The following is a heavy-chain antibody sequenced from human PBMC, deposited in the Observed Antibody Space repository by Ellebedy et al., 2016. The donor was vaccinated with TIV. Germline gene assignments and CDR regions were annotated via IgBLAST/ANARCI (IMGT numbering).Heavy chain of an antibody. Sequence: MPSETLSLTCTVSGGSFSGYYWSWLRQPPGQGLQWIAYIHSSGTTNFHPSLRSRVTISLDTSKSQFSLKLTSVTAAYTAIYCCARMPIYSASFGWFDPWGQGTLVAVSS. V-gene: IGHV4-59*01. CDR2: IHSSGTT. J-gene: IGHJ5*02. D-gene: IGHD3-10*01. CDR1: GGSFSGYY. CDR3: ARMPIYSASFGWFDP.